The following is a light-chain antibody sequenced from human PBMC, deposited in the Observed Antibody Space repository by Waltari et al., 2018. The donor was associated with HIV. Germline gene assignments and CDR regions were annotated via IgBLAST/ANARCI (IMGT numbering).Light chain of an antibody. V-gene: IGLV3-25*03. J-gene: IGLJ3*02. CDR1: ELPDHY. CDR2: KDK. CDR3: QSADSSETLGV. Sequence: YELTQPPSVSVSPGQTAKIICSGDELPDHYAHWYQQRPGQAPVLVVYKDKGRPAGIPERFSGSGSGTTATLTSSGVLEEDEADYYCQSADSSETLGVFGGGTKLTVL.